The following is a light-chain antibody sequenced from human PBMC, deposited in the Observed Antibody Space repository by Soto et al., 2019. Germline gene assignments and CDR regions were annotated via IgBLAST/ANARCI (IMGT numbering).Light chain of an antibody. V-gene: IGLV4-60*02. Sequence: QLVLTQSSSASASLGSSVKLTCTLSSGHSTNIIGWHQQQPGKAPRFLMKLEGSGTYNRGSGVPDRFSGSSSAADRYLIISNLQFEDEADYYCETWDSKAWVFGGGTKLTVL. CDR1: SGHSTNI. CDR2: LEGSGTY. CDR3: ETWDSKAWV. J-gene: IGLJ3*02.